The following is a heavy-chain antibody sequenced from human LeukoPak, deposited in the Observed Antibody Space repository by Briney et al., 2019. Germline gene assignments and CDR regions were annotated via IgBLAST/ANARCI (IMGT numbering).Heavy chain of an antibody. CDR3: AKGLRYYDILTGEGD. Sequence: PGRSLRLSCAASGFTFSSYAMSWVRQAPGKGLEWVSAISGSGGSTYYADSVKGRFTISRDNSKNTLYLQMNSLRAEDTAVYYCAKGLRYYDILTGEGDWGQGTLVTVSS. CDR2: ISGSGGST. CDR1: GFTFSSYA. J-gene: IGHJ4*02. D-gene: IGHD3-9*01. V-gene: IGHV3-23*01.